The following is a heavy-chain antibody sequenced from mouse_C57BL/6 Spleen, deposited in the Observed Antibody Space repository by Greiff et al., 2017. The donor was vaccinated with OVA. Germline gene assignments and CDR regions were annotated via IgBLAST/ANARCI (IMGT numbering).Heavy chain of an antibody. D-gene: IGHD1-1*02. V-gene: IGHV5-17*01. CDR2: ISSGSSTI. J-gene: IGHJ4*01. Sequence: VQLKESGGGLVKPGGSLKLSCAASGFTFSDYGMHWVRQAPEKGLEWVAYISSGSSTIYYADTVKGRFTISRDNAKNTLFLQMTSLRSEDTAMYYCARRVVYYAMDYWGQGTSVTVSS. CDR3: ARRVVYYAMDY. CDR1: GFTFSDYG.